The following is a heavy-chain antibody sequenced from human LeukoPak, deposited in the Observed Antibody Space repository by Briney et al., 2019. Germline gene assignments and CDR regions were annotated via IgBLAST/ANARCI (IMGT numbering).Heavy chain of an antibody. V-gene: IGHV3-23*01. CDR1: GFTFSSYA. J-gene: IGHJ4*02. CDR2: ISGSGGST. CDR3: AKLLYYDFWSGYHQTFDY. Sequence: GGSLRISCAASGFTFSSYAMSWVRQAPGKGLEWVSAISGSGGSTYYADSVKGRFTISRDNSKNTLYLQMNSLRAEDTAVYYCAKLLYYDFWSGYHQTFDYWGQGTLVTVSS. D-gene: IGHD3-3*01.